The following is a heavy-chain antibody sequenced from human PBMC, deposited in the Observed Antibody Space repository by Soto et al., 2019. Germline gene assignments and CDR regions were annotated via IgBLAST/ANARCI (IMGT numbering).Heavy chain of an antibody. Sequence: QVQLQESGPGLVKPSQTLSLTCNVSGGSISSGGYYWSWIRQHPGKGLEWIGYIYHSGSTYYNPSLKSRVTISVDTSKNQCALKLRSVTAADTAVYYWAREAAGLGNWFDPWGQGNRVTVSS. V-gene: IGHV4-31*03. CDR3: AREAAGLGNWFDP. CDR1: GGSISSGGYY. J-gene: IGHJ5*02. D-gene: IGHD6-13*01. CDR2: IYHSGST.